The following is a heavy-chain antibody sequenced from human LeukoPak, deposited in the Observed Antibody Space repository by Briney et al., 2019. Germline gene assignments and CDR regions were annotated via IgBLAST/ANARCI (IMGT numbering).Heavy chain of an antibody. CDR1: GFTFSSYS. V-gene: IGHV3-21*01. J-gene: IGHJ4*02. CDR2: ISSSSSYI. D-gene: IGHD2-8*02. CDR3: VKDLGYCAGGSCY. Sequence: GGSLRLSCAASGFTFSSYSMNWVRQAPGKGLEWVSSISSSSSYIYYADSVKGRFTISRDNAKNSLYLQMNSLRAEDTAVYYCVKDLGYCAGGSCYWGQGTLVTVSS.